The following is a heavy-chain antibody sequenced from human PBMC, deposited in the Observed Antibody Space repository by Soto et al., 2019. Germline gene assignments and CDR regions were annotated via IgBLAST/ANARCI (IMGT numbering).Heavy chain of an antibody. CDR3: ARGYSSSWYRSGYYFDY. D-gene: IGHD6-13*01. CDR2: IIPIFGTA. J-gene: IGHJ4*02. V-gene: IGHV1-69*13. Sequence: SVKVSCKASGGTFSSYAISWVRQAPGQGLEWMGGIIPIFGTANYAQKFQGRVTITADESTSTAYMELSSLRSEDTAVYYCARGYSSSWYRSGYYFDYWGQGTLVTVSS. CDR1: GGTFSSYA.